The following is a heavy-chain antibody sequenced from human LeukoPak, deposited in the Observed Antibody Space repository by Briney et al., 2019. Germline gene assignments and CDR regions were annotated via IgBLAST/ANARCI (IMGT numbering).Heavy chain of an antibody. V-gene: IGHV4-39*01. J-gene: IGHJ4*02. CDR1: GGSVSSTTYY. D-gene: IGHD3-10*01. Sequence: PSETLSLTCTVSGGSVSSTTYYWSWIRQPPGKGLEWIASINYSGSTYYNPSLKSRVTISVDTSENQFSLKLSSVTAADTAVYCCARYVAYGSGKYYFDYWGQGTLVTVSS. CDR3: ARYVAYGSGKYYFDY. CDR2: INYSGST.